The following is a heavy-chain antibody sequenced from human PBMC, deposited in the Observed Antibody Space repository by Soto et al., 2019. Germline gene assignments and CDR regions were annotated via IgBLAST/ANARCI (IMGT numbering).Heavy chain of an antibody. CDR2: TYYRSKWYN. CDR3: ARELELDVTYYSYGMEG. Sequence: SQPLSLTCAISGDSVSSNSAAWNWIRQSPSRGLEWLGRTYYRSKWYNDYAVSVKSRITINPDTSKNQFSLQLNSVTPEDTAVYYCARELELDVTYYSYGMEGWGQGTTVSVSS. J-gene: IGHJ6*01. V-gene: IGHV6-1*01. D-gene: IGHD1-7*01. CDR1: GDSVSSNSAA.